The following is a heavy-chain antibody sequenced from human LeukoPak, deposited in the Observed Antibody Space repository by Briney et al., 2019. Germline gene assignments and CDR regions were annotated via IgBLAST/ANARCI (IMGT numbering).Heavy chain of an antibody. J-gene: IGHJ4*02. V-gene: IGHV3-7*01. CDR2: IKQDGSDN. D-gene: IGHD2/OR15-2a*01. Sequence: GGSLRLSCAASGFTFTNYWMNWVRQAPGMGLEWVANIKQDGSDNNYVDSVKGRFTISRDNAKNSLYLQMNSLRVEDTAVYYCARERVTTTSFDYWGQGVLVTVSS. CDR1: GFTFTNYW. CDR3: ARERVTTTSFDY.